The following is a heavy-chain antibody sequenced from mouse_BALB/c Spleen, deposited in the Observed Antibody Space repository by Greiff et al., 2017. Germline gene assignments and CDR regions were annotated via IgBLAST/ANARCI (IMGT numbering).Heavy chain of an antibody. CDR2: IWGGGST. Sequence: VKLMESGPGLVAPSQSLSITCTVSGFSLSRYSVHWVRQPPGKGLEWLGMIWGGGSTDYNSALKSRLSISKDNSKSQVFLKMNSLQTDDTAMYYCASSYYYGSSCFAYWGQGTLVTVSA. CDR3: ASSYYYGSSCFAY. D-gene: IGHD1-1*01. J-gene: IGHJ3*01. CDR1: GFSLSRYS. V-gene: IGHV2-6-4*01.